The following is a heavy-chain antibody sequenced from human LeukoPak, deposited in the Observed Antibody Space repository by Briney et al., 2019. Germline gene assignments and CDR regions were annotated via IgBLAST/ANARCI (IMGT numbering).Heavy chain of an antibody. CDR2: IIPIFGTA. Sequence: ASVKVSCKASGYTFTSYDINCVRQVTGQGLEWMGGIIPIFGTANYAQKFQGRVTITADESTSTAYMELSSLRSEDTAVYYCATCRDGYNWGRYYFDYWGQGTLVTVSS. D-gene: IGHD5-24*01. CDR3: ATCRDGYNWGRYYFDY. J-gene: IGHJ4*02. CDR1: GYTFTSYD. V-gene: IGHV1-69*13.